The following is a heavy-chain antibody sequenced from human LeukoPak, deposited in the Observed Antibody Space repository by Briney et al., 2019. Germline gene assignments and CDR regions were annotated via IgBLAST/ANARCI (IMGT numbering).Heavy chain of an antibody. CDR2: ISGSGGST. CDR3: AKDMDPYEEEGDY. CDR1: GFTFSSYA. V-gene: IGHV3-23*01. Sequence: PGGSLRLSCAASGFTFSSYAMSWVRQAPGKGLEWVSAISGSGGSTYYADSVKGRFTISRDNSKNTLYLQMNSLRPEDTAVYYCAKDMDPYEEEGDYWGQGTLVTVSS. J-gene: IGHJ4*02. D-gene: IGHD5-12*01.